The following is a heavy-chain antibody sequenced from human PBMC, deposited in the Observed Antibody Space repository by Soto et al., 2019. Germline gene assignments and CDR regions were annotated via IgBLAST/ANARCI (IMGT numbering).Heavy chain of an antibody. D-gene: IGHD3-3*01. V-gene: IGHV3-23*01. CDR3: AKALYDFWSGYSYGLDV. J-gene: IGHJ6*02. CDR2: ISGRGDST. Sequence: GGPLRLSCTASGFTFRTYAMSWVRQAPGKGLEWVSAISGRGDSTYYADSVKGRCTISRDNSKNTMYLQTHSLGADDTAVYYCAKALYDFWSGYSYGLDVWGQGTTVTVSS. CDR1: GFTFRTYA.